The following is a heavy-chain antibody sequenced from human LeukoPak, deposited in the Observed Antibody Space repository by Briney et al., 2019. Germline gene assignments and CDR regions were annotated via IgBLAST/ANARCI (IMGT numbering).Heavy chain of an antibody. V-gene: IGHV4-59*08. CDR1: GGSISSSH. J-gene: IGHJ4*02. CDR3: ARHYSGGPQYFDY. CDR2: IYYSGST. Sequence: PSETLSLTCTVSGGSISSSHWTWIRQPPGKGLEWIGCIYYSGSTNYNPSLKSRVTISVDTSKNQFSLHLSSVTAADTAVYYCARHYSGGPQYFDYWGQGTLVTVSS. D-gene: IGHD6-19*01.